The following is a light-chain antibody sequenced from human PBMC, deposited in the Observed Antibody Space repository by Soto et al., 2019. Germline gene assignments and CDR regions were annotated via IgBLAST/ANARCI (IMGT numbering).Light chain of an antibody. CDR1: QGISNW. CDR2: ATS. V-gene: IGKV1-12*01. Sequence: DIQMTQSPSFVSASVGDRVTITCRASQGISNWLAWYQQKPGKAPKLLIYATSNLQGGVPSRFSGSGSGTDFTLTIGSXQPEDSATYYCQQSSSFPLTFGPGTKVDIK. CDR3: QQSSSFPLT. J-gene: IGKJ3*01.